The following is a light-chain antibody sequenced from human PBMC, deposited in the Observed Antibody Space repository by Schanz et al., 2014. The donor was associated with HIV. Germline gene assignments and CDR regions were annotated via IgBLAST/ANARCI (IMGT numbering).Light chain of an antibody. CDR3: SSFAGNNKLL. J-gene: IGLJ2*01. V-gene: IGLV2-14*01. CDR2: DVS. Sequence: QSALTQPASVSGSPGQSITISCTGTSSDVDTYNNVSWYQQHPGKAPKLIIYDVSNRPSGVSNRFSGSKSGNTASLTVSGLQADDEADYYCSSFAGNNKLLFGGGTKVTVL. CDR1: SSDVDTYNN.